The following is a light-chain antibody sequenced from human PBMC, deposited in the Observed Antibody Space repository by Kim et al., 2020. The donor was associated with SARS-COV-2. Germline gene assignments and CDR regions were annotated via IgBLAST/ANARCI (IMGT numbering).Light chain of an antibody. J-gene: IGLJ2*01. CDR3: CSYAGMYTHVV. V-gene: IGLV2-11*01. CDR1: SSDVGGYNF. Sequence: QSVLTQPASVPGSPGQSITISCTGTSSDVGGYNFVSWYQLNPGKAPKLMIYDVSERPSGVPDRFSGSKSGNTASLTISGLQAEDEADYYCCSYAGMYTHVVFGGGTQLTVL. CDR2: DVS.